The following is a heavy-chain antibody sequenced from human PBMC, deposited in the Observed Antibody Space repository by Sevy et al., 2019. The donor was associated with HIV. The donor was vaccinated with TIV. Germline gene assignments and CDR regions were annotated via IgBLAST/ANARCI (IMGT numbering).Heavy chain of an antibody. Sequence: GGSLRLSCAASGFTVSSNYMSWVRQAPGKGLEWVSVIYSGGSTYYADSVKGRFTISRDNSKNTRYLQMNSLRAEDTAVYYCARDGPDITIFGVVTYGMDVWGQGTTVTVSS. J-gene: IGHJ6*02. CDR3: ARDGPDITIFGVVTYGMDV. CDR1: GFTVSSNY. V-gene: IGHV3-53*01. CDR2: IYSGGST. D-gene: IGHD3-3*01.